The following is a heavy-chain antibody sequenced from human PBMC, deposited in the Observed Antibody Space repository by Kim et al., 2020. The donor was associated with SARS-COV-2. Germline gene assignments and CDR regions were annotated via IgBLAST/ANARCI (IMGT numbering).Heavy chain of an antibody. CDR1: GFTFSSYD. Sequence: GGSLRLSCAASGFTFSSYDMHWVRQATGKGLEWVSAIDTAGDTYYPDSVKGRFTISRENSKNSLYLQMNSLRAGDTAVYYCARGFDSSGESIGDYDYGM. CDR2: IDTAGDT. D-gene: IGHD3-10*01. CDR3: ARGFDSSGESIGDYDYGM. V-gene: IGHV3-13*04. J-gene: IGHJ6*01.